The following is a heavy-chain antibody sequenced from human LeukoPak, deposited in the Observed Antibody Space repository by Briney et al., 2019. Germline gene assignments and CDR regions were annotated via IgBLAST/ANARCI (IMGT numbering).Heavy chain of an antibody. Sequence: GGSLRLSCAASGFTFSGSAMHWVRQASGKGLEWVGRIRSKANSYATAYAASVKGRFTISRDDSKNTAYLQMNSLKTEDTAVYYCARGDKFFDWLLSFDYWGQGTLVTVSS. D-gene: IGHD3/OR15-3a*01. CDR1: GFTFSGSA. J-gene: IGHJ4*02. V-gene: IGHV3-73*01. CDR2: IRSKANSYAT. CDR3: ARGDKFFDWLLSFDY.